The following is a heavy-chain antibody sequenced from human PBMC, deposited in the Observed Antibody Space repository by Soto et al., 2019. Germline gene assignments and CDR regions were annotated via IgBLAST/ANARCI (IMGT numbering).Heavy chain of an antibody. CDR3: ARFGTVAGSDY. CDR1: GFTFSSYS. Sequence: PGGSLRLSCAASGFTFSSYSMNWVRQAPGKGLEWVSSISSSSYIYYADSVKGRFTISRDNAKNSLYLQMNSLRAEDTAVYYCARFGTVAGSDYWGQGTLVTVSS. CDR2: ISSSSYI. J-gene: IGHJ4*02. D-gene: IGHD6-19*01. V-gene: IGHV3-21*01.